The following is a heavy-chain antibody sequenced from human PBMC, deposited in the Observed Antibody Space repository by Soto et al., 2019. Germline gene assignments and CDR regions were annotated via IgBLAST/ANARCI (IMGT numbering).Heavy chain of an antibody. Sequence: GGSLRLSCAASGFTVTNSAMNWVRQVPGKGLEWVSSISGSGAIPHYADSVKGRFSIFRDESNNTLYLQMNGLRAEDTAVYFCGVGRTPYYFDYWGQGALVTVSS. D-gene: IGHD1-26*01. CDR3: GVGRTPYYFDY. J-gene: IGHJ4*02. CDR2: ISGSGAIP. CDR1: GFTVTNSA. V-gene: IGHV3-23*01.